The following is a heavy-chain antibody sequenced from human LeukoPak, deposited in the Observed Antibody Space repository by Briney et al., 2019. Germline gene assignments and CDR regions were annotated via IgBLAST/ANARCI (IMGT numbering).Heavy chain of an antibody. CDR2: IIPIFGTA. CDR1: GGTFSSYA. V-gene: IGHV1-69*01. D-gene: IGHD3-22*01. J-gene: IGHJ3*02. Sequence: GSSVKVSCKASGGTFSSYAISWVRQAPGQGLEWMGGIIPIFGTANYAQKFQGRVTITADESTSTAYMELSILRSEDTAVYYCARERSHSSGYYNDAFDIWGQGTMVTVSS. CDR3: ARERSHSSGYYNDAFDI.